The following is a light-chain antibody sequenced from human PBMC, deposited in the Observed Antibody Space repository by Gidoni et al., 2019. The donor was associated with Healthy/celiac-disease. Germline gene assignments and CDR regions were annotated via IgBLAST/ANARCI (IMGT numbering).Light chain of an antibody. V-gene: IGLV2-23*01. CDR3: CSYAGSSTSWV. CDR2: EGR. Sequence: QSALTQPASVSGSPGQSITIPCTGTSSDVGSYHLVSWYQQHPGKAPKLVIYEGRKRPSGVSNRFSGSKSGNTASLTISGLQAEDEADYYCCSYAGSSTSWVFGGGTKLTV. J-gene: IGLJ3*02. CDR1: SSDVGSYHL.